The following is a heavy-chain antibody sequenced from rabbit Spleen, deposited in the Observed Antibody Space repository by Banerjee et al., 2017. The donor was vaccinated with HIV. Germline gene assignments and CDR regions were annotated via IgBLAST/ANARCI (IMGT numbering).Heavy chain of an antibody. CDR2: IYPVFGIT. CDR1: GFSFSSSDY. J-gene: IGHJ4*01. V-gene: IGHV1S7*01. Sequence: QQLVESGGGLVKPGTSLTLTCTASGFSFSSSDYMCWVRQAPGKGLEWIGDIYPVFGITNYANWVKGRFTISSDNAQNTVDLQMNSLTPADTATYFCARNADGGWDLWGPGTLVTVS. CDR3: ARNADGGWDL. D-gene: IGHD4-1*01.